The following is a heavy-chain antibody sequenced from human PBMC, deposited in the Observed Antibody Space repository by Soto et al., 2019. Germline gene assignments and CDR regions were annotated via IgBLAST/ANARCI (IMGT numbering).Heavy chain of an antibody. J-gene: IGHJ4*02. CDR3: AKIADFDY. Sequence: PSETLSLTCAVSGDSISSGFYWTWIRQPPGKGLEWIGSVYQTGSIHYNPSLKSRVTISVDTSKNQFSLKMISVTASDTAVFYCAKIADFDYWGPGTLVTVPS. CDR1: GDSISSGFY. CDR2: VYQTGSI. V-gene: IGHV4-38-2*01.